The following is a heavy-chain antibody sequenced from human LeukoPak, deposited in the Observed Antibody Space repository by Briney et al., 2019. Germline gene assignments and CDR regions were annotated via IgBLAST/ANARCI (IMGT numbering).Heavy chain of an antibody. CDR3: ARVRVGGNSDWYFDL. D-gene: IGHD4-23*01. CDR1: GYTFTGYY. J-gene: IGHJ2*01. V-gene: IGHV1-2*02. Sequence: ASVKVSCKASGYTFTGYYMHWVRQAPGQGLEWMGWFNPNSGGTNYAQKFQGRVTMTRDTSISTAYMELSRLRSDDTAVYYCARVRVGGNSDWYFDLWGRGTLVTVSS. CDR2: FNPNSGGT.